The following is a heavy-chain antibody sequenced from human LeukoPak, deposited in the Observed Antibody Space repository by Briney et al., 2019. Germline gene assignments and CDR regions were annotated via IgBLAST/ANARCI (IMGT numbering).Heavy chain of an antibody. J-gene: IGHJ4*02. CDR1: GFTVSSNY. CDR2: IYSGGTT. V-gene: IGHV3-53*01. CDR3: ARVLSVSYCDS. D-gene: IGHD2/OR15-2a*01. Sequence: PGGSLRLSCAACGFTVSSNYMSWVRQAPGKGLEWVSVIYSGGTTYYADSVKGRFTISRDNSKNTLYLQMNSLRGEDTAVYYCARVLSVSYCDSWGQGTLVTVSS.